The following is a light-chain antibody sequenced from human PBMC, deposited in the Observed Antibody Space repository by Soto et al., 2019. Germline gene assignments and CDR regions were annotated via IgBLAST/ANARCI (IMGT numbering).Light chain of an antibody. CDR3: QEYGTPRA. CDR1: QSVSSSY. CDR2: GAS. Sequence: EIVLTQSPGTLSLSPGERATLSCRASQSVSSSYLAWYQQKPGQAPRLLIYGASRGATGIPDRFSGSGSGTDFTLTINRLEPEDFAVYYCQEYGTPRAFGQGTKVDIK. V-gene: IGKV3-20*01. J-gene: IGKJ1*01.